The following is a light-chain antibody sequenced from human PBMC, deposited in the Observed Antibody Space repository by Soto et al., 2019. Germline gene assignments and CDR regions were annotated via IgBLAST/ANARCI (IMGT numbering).Light chain of an antibody. CDR3: QQDYNLPWT. V-gene: IGKV3D-7*01. CDR1: QSVSSSY. Sequence: PGERVTLSCRASQSVSSSYLTWYQQKPGQAPRLLIYGTSTRATGIPARFSGSGSGTDFTLTISSLQPEDFAVYYCQQDYNLPWTFGQGTKVDIK. J-gene: IGKJ1*01. CDR2: GTS.